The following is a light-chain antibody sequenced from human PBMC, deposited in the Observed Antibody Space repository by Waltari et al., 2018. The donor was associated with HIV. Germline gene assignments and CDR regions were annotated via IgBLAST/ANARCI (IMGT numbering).Light chain of an antibody. J-gene: IGLJ2*01. CDR1: SSNIGSNT. V-gene: IGLV1-44*01. Sequence: QSVLTQPPSASGTPGQRVTISCSGSSSNIGSNTVNWYQHLPGTAPKVHIYSNNQRPSEVPDRFSGSKSGTSVSLAISGLQSEDEADYYCATWDDSLNGVVFGGGTKLTV. CDR3: ATWDDSLNGVV. CDR2: SNN.